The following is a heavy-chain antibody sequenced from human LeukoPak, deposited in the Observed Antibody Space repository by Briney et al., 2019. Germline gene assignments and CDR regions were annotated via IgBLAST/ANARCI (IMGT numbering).Heavy chain of an antibody. V-gene: IGHV1-58*02. D-gene: IGHD3-3*01. CDR3: AAEGKIRFLDV. Sequence: SVTLSCTASGFTFSSSGIQWVRQARGQRLEWIGWMVVDSGDTNYAQKFQERVTISRDMSTSTAYMELSSLRFDDTAVYYCAAEGKIRFLDVWGQGTTVTVSS. CDR2: MVVDSGDT. CDR1: GFTFSSSG. J-gene: IGHJ6*02.